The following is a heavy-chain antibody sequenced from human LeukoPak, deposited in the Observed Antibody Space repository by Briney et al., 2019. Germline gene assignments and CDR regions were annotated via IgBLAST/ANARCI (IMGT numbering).Heavy chain of an antibody. CDR3: ARGRDILTGYYKGALDY. D-gene: IGHD3-9*01. CDR2: ITSSGSTI. V-gene: IGHV3-48*03. CDR1: GFTFSSYE. J-gene: IGHJ4*02. Sequence: GGSLRLSCAASGFTFSSYEMNWVRQAPGKGLEWVSYITSSGSTIYYADSVKGRFTISRDNAKNSLYLQMNSLRAEDTAVYYCARGRDILTGYYKGALDYWGQGTLVTVSS.